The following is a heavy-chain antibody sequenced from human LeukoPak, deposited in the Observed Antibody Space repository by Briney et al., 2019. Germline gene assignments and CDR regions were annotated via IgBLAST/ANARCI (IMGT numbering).Heavy chain of an antibody. J-gene: IGHJ4*02. CDR2: TFYRSKWYN. CDR1: GDSVTSNSAA. V-gene: IGHV6-1*01. Sequence: SQTLSVTCAISGDSVTSNSAAWNWIRQSPSRGLEWLGRTFYRSKWYNDYAVSVKSRIIINPDTSKNQFSLHLNSLTPEDTAVYYCARDPNGPDYFDYWGQGTLVTVSS. D-gene: IGHD2-8*01. CDR3: ARDPNGPDYFDY.